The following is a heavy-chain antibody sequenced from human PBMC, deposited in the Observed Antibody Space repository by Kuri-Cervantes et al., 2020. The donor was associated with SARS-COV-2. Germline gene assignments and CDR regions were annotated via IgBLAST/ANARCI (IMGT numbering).Heavy chain of an antibody. V-gene: IGHV4-34*01. J-gene: IGHJ4*02. D-gene: IGHD4-23*01. CDR1: GGSFSGYF. CDR2: MSYSGIA. Sequence: SQTLSLTCAVYGGSFSGYFWGWIRQPPGKGPEWIASMSYSGIAYYNPSLKSRVTMSLGTSLGTSRNQFSLKMTSVTAADTAVYFCARVAGHGGNSFTDYWGQGTLVTVSS. CDR3: ARVAGHGGNSFTDY.